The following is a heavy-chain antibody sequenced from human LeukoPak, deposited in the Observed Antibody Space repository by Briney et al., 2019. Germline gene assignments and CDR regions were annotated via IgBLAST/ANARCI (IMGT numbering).Heavy chain of an antibody. J-gene: IGHJ4*02. CDR3: ARGGYDSSGWPSQFDY. V-gene: IGHV3-11*01. D-gene: IGHD3-22*01. CDR2: ISSSGSTT. Sequence: PGGSLRRSCAASGFTFSDYYMSWIRQAPGKGLEWVSYISSSGSTTYYADSVKGRFTISRDNAKNSLYLQMNSLRAEDTAVYYCARGGYDSSGWPSQFDYWGQGTLVTVSS. CDR1: GFTFSDYY.